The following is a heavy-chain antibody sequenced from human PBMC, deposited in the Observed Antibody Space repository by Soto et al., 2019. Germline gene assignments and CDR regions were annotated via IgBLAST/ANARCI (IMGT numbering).Heavy chain of an antibody. CDR2: IYHSGKT. CDR3: ARGSGYTAIDF. J-gene: IGHJ4*01. Sequence: SETLSLTCAVSGGSISSGGYSWSWIRQPPGKGLEWIGYIYHSGKTNYNPSLKSRVATSVDTSKNQFSLRLSSVTAADTAIYYCARGSGYTAIDFWGQGTLVTVSS. CDR1: GGSISSGGYS. D-gene: IGHD3-22*01. V-gene: IGHV4-30-2*01.